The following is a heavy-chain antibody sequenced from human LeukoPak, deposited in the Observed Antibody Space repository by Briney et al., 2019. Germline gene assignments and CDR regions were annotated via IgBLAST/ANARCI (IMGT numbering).Heavy chain of an antibody. CDR1: GGSISSYY. J-gene: IGHJ5*02. CDR2: IYYSGST. CDR3: ARDPEGFDP. Sequence: SETLSLTXTVSGGSISSYYWSWIRQPPGKGLEWIGYIYYSGSTNYNPSLKSRVTISVDTSKNQFSLKLSSVTAADTAVYYCARDPEGFDPWGQGTLVTVSS. V-gene: IGHV4-59*01.